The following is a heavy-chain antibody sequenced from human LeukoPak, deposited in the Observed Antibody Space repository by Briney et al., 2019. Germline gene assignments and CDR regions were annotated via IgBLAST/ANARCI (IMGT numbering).Heavy chain of an antibody. V-gene: IGHV5-51*01. Sequence: GESLKISCKGSGYTFTSQWIGWVRRMPGKGLEWRGIIYPGDSDTRYSPSFQGQVTISADKSISTAYLQWSSLKASDTAIYYCASGWRREGVNDYWGQGTLVTVSS. CDR1: GYTFTSQW. J-gene: IGHJ4*02. D-gene: IGHD6-19*01. CDR2: IYPGDSDT. CDR3: ASGWRREGVNDY.